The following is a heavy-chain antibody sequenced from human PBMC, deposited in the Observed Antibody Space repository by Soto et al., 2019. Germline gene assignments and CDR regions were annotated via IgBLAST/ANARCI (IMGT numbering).Heavy chain of an antibody. J-gene: IGHJ6*02. CDR2: IYPDDSDT. D-gene: IGHD4-17*01. CDR3: ARRDTAGMDV. CDR1: GYSFTSYW. V-gene: IGHV5-51*01. Sequence: PGESLKISCKSSGYSFTSYWIGWVRQMPGKGLEWMGIIYPDDSDTRYSPSFQGQVTISADKSITTAYLQWSSLEASDTAMYYCARRDTAGMDVWGQGTSVTVSS.